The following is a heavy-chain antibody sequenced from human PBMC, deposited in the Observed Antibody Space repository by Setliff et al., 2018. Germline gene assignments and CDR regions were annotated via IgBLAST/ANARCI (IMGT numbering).Heavy chain of an antibody. V-gene: IGHV3-74*01. CDR1: GFTFSSFW. CDR2: IKSDGSST. CDR3: ARGNWGPEY. Sequence: GESLKISCAASGFTFSSFWMHWVRQAPGKGLVWVSRIKSDGSSTTYADSVKGRFTISRDNAKNTLYLQMNGLRAEDTAVYYCARGNWGPEYWGQGTLVTVSS. D-gene: IGHD7-27*01. J-gene: IGHJ4*02.